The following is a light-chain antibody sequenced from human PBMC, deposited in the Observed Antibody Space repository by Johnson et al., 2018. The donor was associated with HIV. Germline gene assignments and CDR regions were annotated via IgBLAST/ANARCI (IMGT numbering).Light chain of an antibody. CDR2: ENY. CDR3: GTWDSGLSAGV. Sequence: QSVLTQPPSVSAAPGQKVTISCSGSSSNIGNNYVSWYQQLPGTAPKLLIYENYKRPSGIPDRFSGSKSGTSATLAISGLQTGDEADYYCGTWDSGLSAGVFGTGTKVTVL. J-gene: IGLJ1*01. V-gene: IGLV1-51*02. CDR1: SSNIGNNY.